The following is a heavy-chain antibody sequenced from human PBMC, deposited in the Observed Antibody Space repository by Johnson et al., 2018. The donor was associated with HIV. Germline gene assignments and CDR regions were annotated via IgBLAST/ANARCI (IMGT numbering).Heavy chain of an antibody. D-gene: IGHD3-9*01. Sequence: VQLVESGGGVVQPGRSLRLSCAASGFTFSSYAMSWVRQAPGKGLEWVPAVSGSGGSTYYADSVKGRFTISRDNAKNSLYLQMNSLRAEDTAVYYCARVLGGFDAFDIWGQGTMVTVSS. V-gene: IGHV3-23*04. CDR3: ARVLGGFDAFDI. J-gene: IGHJ3*02. CDR1: GFTFSSYA. CDR2: VSGSGGST.